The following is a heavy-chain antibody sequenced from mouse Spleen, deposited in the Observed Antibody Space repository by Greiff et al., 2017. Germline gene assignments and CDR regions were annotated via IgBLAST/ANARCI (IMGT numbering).Heavy chain of an antibody. CDR1: GYTFTDYY. V-gene: IGHV1-76*01. CDR2: IYPGSGNT. J-gene: IGHJ4*01. D-gene: IGHD1-1*01. CDR3: AREWAYYYGSSHPYYAMDY. Sequence: QVQLKESGAELVRPGASVKLSCKASGYTFTDYYINWVKQRPGQGLEWIARIYPGSGNTYYNEKFKGKATLTAEKSSSTAYMQLSSLTSEDSAVYFCAREWAYYYGSSHPYYAMDYWGQGTSVTVSS.